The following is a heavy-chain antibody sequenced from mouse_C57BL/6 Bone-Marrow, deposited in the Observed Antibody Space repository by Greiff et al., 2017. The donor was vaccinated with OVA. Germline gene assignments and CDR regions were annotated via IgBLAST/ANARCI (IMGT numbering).Heavy chain of an antibody. Sequence: QVQLQQPGAELVKPGASVKLSCKASGYTFTSYWMQWVKQRPGQGLEWIGEIDPSDSYTNYNQKFKGKATLTVDTSSSTAYMQLSSLTSEDSAVDYCARWGDYDFDYWGQGTTLTVSS. CDR1: GYTFTSYW. J-gene: IGHJ2*01. CDR2: IDPSDSYT. D-gene: IGHD2-4*01. CDR3: ARWGDYDFDY. V-gene: IGHV1-50*01.